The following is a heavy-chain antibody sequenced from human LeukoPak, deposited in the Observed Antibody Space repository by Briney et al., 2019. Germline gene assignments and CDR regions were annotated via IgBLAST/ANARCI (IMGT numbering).Heavy chain of an antibody. D-gene: IGHD2-2*01. CDR1: GFNFSSYA. Sequence: GGSLRLSCAASGFNFSSYAMSWVRQAPGKGLEWVSAISGSGGSTYYADSVKGRFTISRDNSKNTLYLQMNSLRAEDTAVYYCARAGGYCSSTSCYNYYYYYMDVWGKGTTVTVSS. CDR3: ARAGGYCSSTSCYNYYYYYMDV. J-gene: IGHJ6*03. V-gene: IGHV3-23*01. CDR2: ISGSGGST.